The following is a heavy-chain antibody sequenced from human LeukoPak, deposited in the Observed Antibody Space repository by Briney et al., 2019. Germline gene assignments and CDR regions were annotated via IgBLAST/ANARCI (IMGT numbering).Heavy chain of an antibody. V-gene: IGHV1-69*02. CDR1: GGTFSSYT. CDR3: ARIGPQPSDRGTDY. J-gene: IGHJ4*02. CDR2: IIPILGIA. D-gene: IGHD1-1*01. Sequence: ASVKVSCKASGGTFSSYTISWVRQAPGQGLEWMGRIIPILGIAKYAQKFQGRVTITADKSTSTAYMELSSLRSEDTAVYYCARIGPQPSDRGTDYWGQGTLVTVSS.